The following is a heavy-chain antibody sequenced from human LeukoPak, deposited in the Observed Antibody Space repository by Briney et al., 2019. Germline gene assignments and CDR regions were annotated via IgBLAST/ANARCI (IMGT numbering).Heavy chain of an antibody. Sequence: GGSLTLSCAASGFTFSTYAMSWVRQAPGKGLEWVSAISGSGGNTYYADSVKGRFTISRDNSKNTLYLQMNSLRAEDTAVYYCAKKSLGISGRYYLDYWGQGTLVTASS. CDR3: AKKSLGISGRYYLDY. CDR1: GFTFSTYA. J-gene: IGHJ4*02. CDR2: ISGSGGNT. V-gene: IGHV3-23*01. D-gene: IGHD1-26*01.